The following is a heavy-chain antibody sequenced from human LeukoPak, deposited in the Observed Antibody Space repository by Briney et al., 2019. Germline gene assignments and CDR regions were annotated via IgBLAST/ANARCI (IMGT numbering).Heavy chain of an antibody. CDR3: ASSWIQLWLPDY. Sequence: PGGSLRLSCAASGFTVSSNYMSWVRRAPGKGLEWVSVIYSGGSTYYADSVKGRFTISRDNSKNTLYLQMNSLRAEDTAVYYCASSWIQLWLPDYWGQGTLVTVSS. CDR1: GFTVSSNY. V-gene: IGHV3-53*01. D-gene: IGHD5-18*01. J-gene: IGHJ4*02. CDR2: IYSGGST.